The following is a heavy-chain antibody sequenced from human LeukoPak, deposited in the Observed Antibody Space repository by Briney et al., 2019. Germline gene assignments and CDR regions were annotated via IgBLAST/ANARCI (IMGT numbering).Heavy chain of an antibody. CDR2: ISTSSGYI. CDR3: ARDLTTSGY. V-gene: IGHV3-21*01. D-gene: IGHD1-26*01. CDR1: GFTFSSST. J-gene: IGHJ4*02. Sequence: PGGSLRLSCAASGFTFSSSTMNWVRQAPGKGLEWVSSISTSSGYIYYADSVKGRFTISRDNAKDSLYLQMNSLGAEDTAVYYCARDLTTSGYWGQGTLVTVSS.